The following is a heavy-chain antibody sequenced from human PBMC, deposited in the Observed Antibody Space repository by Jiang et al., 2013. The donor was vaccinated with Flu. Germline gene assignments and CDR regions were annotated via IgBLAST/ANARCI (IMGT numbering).Heavy chain of an antibody. CDR2: VYTSGST. CDR1: GGSITTGFYF. Sequence: GPGLVKPSQTLSLTCTVSGGSITTGFYFWTWIRQPAGRGLEWIGRVYTSGSTEYNPSLKSRATISLDTSKNQFSLKLTSVTAADTAVYYCARGVVAAEPGAIGNWGLGTLVTVSS. CDR3: ARGVVAAEPGAIGN. V-gene: IGHV4-61*02. D-gene: IGHD2-15*01. J-gene: IGHJ4*02.